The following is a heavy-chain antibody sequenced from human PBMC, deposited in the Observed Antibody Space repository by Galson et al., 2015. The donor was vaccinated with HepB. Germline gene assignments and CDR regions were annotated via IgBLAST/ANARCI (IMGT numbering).Heavy chain of an antibody. CDR1: GGSISSGGYY. D-gene: IGHD2-8*01. CDR2: IYYSGTT. V-gene: IGHV4-61*08. Sequence: SETLSLTCTVSGGSISSGGYYWSWIRQSPEKGLEWIGYIYYSGTTNYSPSLKSRVTISVDTSKNQFSLKMYSVTAADTAVSYCARGPNNFDYWGQGTLVTVSS. J-gene: IGHJ4*02. CDR3: ARGPNNFDY.